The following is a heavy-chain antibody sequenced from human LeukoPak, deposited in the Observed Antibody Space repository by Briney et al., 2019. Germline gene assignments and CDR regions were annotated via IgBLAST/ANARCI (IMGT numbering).Heavy chain of an antibody. CDR2: ISWNSGSI. CDR3: AKDIEWLRLSNAFDI. Sequence: GGSLRLSCAASGFTFSSYAMSWVRQAPGKGLEWVSGISWNSGSIGYADSVKGRFTISRDNAKNSLYLQMNSLRAEDTALYYCAKDIEWLRLSNAFDIWGQGTMVTVSS. D-gene: IGHD5-12*01. CDR1: GFTFSSYA. J-gene: IGHJ3*02. V-gene: IGHV3-9*01.